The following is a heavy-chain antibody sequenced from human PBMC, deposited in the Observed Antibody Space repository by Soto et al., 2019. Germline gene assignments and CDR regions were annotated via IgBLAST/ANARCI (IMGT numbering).Heavy chain of an antibody. CDR2: INPNSGGT. V-gene: IGHV1-2*02. J-gene: IGHJ4*01. D-gene: IGHD3-3*01. CDR1: GYSFTDYY. Sequence: XSVKVACKASGYSFTDYYMHWVRQAPGQGLEWMGWINPNSGGTNYAQKFQGRVTMTRDTSISTAYMELSRLRSDDTAVYYCASQSTRLFLEWLFNYSGHGTLVTVSS. CDR3: ASQSTRLFLEWLFNY.